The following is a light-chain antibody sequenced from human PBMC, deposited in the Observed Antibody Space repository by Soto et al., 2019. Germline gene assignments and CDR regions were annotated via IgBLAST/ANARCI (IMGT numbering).Light chain of an antibody. Sequence: EIVMTQSPATLSVSPGERATLSCRASQSVSTKLAWYQKRPGQAPRLLIYATSTRVTGIPARFSGSGFGTEFTLTISSLQSEDFAVYYCHQYNNWSSITFGQGTRLEIK. CDR1: QSVSTK. J-gene: IGKJ5*01. CDR3: HQYNNWSSIT. CDR2: ATS. V-gene: IGKV3-15*01.